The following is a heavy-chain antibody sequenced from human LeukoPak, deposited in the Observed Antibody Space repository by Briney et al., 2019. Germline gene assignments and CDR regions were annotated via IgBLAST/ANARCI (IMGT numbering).Heavy chain of an antibody. Sequence: ASVKVSCKASGYTFTSYGIGWVRQAPGQGLEWMGWISAYNGNTNYAQKLQGRVTMTTDTSTSTAYMELRSLRSDDTAVYYCARQYYYDSSGYYYYWGQGTLVTVSS. CDR2: ISAYNGNT. J-gene: IGHJ4*02. CDR1: GYTFTSYG. V-gene: IGHV1-18*01. CDR3: ARQYYYDSSGYYYY. D-gene: IGHD3-22*01.